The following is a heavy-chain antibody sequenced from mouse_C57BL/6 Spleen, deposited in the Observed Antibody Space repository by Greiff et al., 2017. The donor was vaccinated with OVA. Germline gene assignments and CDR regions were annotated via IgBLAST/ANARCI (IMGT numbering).Heavy chain of an antibody. CDR2: IYPSDSET. Sequence: VQLQQPGAELVRPGSSVKLSCKASGYTFTSYWMDWVKQRPGQGLEWIGNIYPSDSETHYNQKFKDKATLTVDKSSSTAYMQLSSLTSEDSAVYYCARYGGSLYYFDYWGQGTTLTVSS. CDR1: GYTFTSYW. J-gene: IGHJ2*01. V-gene: IGHV1-61*01. CDR3: ARYGGSLYYFDY. D-gene: IGHD1-1*01.